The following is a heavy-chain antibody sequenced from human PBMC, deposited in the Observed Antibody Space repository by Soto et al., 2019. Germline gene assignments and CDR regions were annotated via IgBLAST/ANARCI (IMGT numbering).Heavy chain of an antibody. D-gene: IGHD6-19*01. CDR1: GFTFTSSA. J-gene: IGHJ4*02. Sequence: EASVKVSCKASGFTFTSSAVQWVRQARGQRLEWIGWIVVGSGNTNYAQKFQERVTITRDMSTSTAYMELSSLRSEDTAVYYCAADSSGWKLLLDYWGQGTLVTVSS. V-gene: IGHV1-58*01. CDR2: IVVGSGNT. CDR3: AADSSGWKLLLDY.